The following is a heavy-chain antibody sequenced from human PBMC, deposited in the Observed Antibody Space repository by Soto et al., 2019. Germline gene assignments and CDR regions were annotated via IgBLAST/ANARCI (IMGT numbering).Heavy chain of an antibody. CDR3: ARGRFLEWLSFDY. J-gene: IGHJ4*02. CDR2: IYYSGST. D-gene: IGHD3-3*01. V-gene: IGHV4-59*01. CDR1: GGSISSYY. Sequence: SETLSLTCTVSGGSISSYYWSWIRQPPGKGLEWIGYIYYSGSTNYNPSLKSRVTISVDTSKNQFSLKLSSVTAADTAVYYCARGRFLEWLSFDYWGQGTRVTVSS.